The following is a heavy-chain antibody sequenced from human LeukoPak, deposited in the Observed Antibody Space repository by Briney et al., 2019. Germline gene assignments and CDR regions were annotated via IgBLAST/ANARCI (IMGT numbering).Heavy chain of an antibody. CDR3: ARDPRHSSPYCSGGSCYSAGRYFDY. V-gene: IGHV1-46*01. CDR2: INPSGGST. Sequence: GASVKVSCKASGYTFTSYYMHWVRQAPGQGLEWMGIINPSGGSTSYAQKFQGRVTMTRDTSTSTVYMELSSLRSEDTAVYYCARDPRHSSPYCSGGSCYSAGRYFDYRGQGTLVTVSS. D-gene: IGHD2-15*01. CDR1: GYTFTSYY. J-gene: IGHJ4*02.